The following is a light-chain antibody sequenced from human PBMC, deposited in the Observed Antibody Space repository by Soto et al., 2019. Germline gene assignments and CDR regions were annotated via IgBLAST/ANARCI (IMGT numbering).Light chain of an antibody. V-gene: IGKV1-5*01. Sequence: DIQMTQSPSTLSASVGDRVTITCRASQSISSWLAWYQQKSGKAPKVLIYDASSLESGVPSRFSGSGSGTEFTLTISSLQPDDFATYYCQQYNSYSPTFGQGTKLEIK. CDR3: QQYNSYSPT. J-gene: IGKJ2*01. CDR1: QSISSW. CDR2: DAS.